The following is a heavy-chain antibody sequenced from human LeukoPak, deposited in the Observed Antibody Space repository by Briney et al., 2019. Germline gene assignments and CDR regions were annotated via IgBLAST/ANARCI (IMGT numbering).Heavy chain of an antibody. CDR3: AKDGREDYVWGSYRPSFDY. CDR2: ISGSGGST. J-gene: IGHJ4*02. CDR1: GFTFSSYA. V-gene: IGHV3-23*01. Sequence: QPGGSLRLSCAASGFTFSSYAMSWVRQAPGKGLEWVSAISGSGGSTYYADSVKGRFTISRDDSKNTLYLQMNSLRAEDTAVYYCAKDGREDYVWGSYRPSFDYWGQGTLVTVSS. D-gene: IGHD3-16*02.